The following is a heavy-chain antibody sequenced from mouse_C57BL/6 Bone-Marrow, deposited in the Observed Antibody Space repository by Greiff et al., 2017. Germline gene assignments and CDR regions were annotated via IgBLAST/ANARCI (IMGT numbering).Heavy chain of an antibody. D-gene: IGHD1-1*01. V-gene: IGHV14-1*01. CDR2: IDPEDGDT. Sequence: QLQLSGAELVRPGASVKLSCTASGFNIKDYYMHWVKQRPEQGLEWIGRIDPEDGDTEYAPKLQGKAPMTADTSSNTAFLQLSSLTAEDSAVYYCTTVLGGYCDVWGTGTTVTVSS. J-gene: IGHJ1*03. CDR1: GFNIKDYY. CDR3: TTVLGGYCDV.